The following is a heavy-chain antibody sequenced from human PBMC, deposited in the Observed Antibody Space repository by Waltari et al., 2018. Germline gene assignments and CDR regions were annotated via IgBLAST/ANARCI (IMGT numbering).Heavy chain of an antibody. V-gene: IGHV5-51*01. CDR3: ARRFCTNGVCYFFDY. J-gene: IGHJ4*02. Sequence: EVQLVQSGAEVKKPGDSLKISCEASGYSFTTGWIAWVRQMPGKGLEWMGPINPGDSDTRYNPSFQGQVTISADKSTSTAFLQWSSLKASDTAIYYCARRFCTNGVCYFFDYWGQGTLVTVSS. D-gene: IGHD2-8*01. CDR2: INPGDSDT. CDR1: GYSFTTGW.